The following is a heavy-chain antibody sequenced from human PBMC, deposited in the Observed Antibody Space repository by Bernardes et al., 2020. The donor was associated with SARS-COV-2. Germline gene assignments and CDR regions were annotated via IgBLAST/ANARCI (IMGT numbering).Heavy chain of an antibody. D-gene: IGHD5-18*01. CDR3: AREYTYGFDS. V-gene: IGHV3-11*04. Sequence: GGSLRLSCAASGFTFSDYYMSWIRQAPGKGLEWVSYISTGGSTKYYADSVKGRFTISRDNAKNSLYLQMNSLRAEDTAVYYCAREYTYGFDSWGQGTLVTVSS. J-gene: IGHJ4*02. CDR2: ISTGGSTK. CDR1: GFTFSDYY.